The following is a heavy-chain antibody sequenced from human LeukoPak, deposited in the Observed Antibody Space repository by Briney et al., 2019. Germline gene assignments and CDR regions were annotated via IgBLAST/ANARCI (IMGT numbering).Heavy chain of an antibody. CDR2: ISSSSSYI. Sequence: GGSLRLSCAASGFTFSSYSMNWVRQAPGKGLEWVSSISSSSSYIYYADSVKGRFTISRDNAKNSLYLQMNSLRAEDTAVYYCARVHDLDYYYGMDVWGQGTTVTVSS. J-gene: IGHJ6*02. D-gene: IGHD1-1*01. CDR3: ARVHDLDYYYGMDV. CDR1: GFTFSSYS. V-gene: IGHV3-21*01.